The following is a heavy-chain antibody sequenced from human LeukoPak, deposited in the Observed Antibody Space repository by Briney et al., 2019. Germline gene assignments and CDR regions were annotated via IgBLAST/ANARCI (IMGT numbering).Heavy chain of an antibody. CDR2: IYYSGST. D-gene: IGHD3-22*01. J-gene: IGHJ6*02. CDR3: ARSSGRYYYYGMDV. Sequence: PSDTLSLICSVSGGSISSYYWSWIRQPPGKGLEWIGYIYYSGSTNYNPSLKSRVTISVDTSKNQFSLKLSSVTAADTAVYYCARSSGRYYYYGMDVWGQGTTVTVSS. V-gene: IGHV4-59*07. CDR1: GGSISSYY.